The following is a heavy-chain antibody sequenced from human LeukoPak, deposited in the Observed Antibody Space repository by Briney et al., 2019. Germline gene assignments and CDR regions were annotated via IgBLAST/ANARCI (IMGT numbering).Heavy chain of an antibody. V-gene: IGHV1-69*13. D-gene: IGHD3-22*01. CDR1: GGTFSSYA. CDR2: IIPIFGTA. J-gene: IGHJ4*02. CDR3: ARDGTDYYDSSGYYSPDY. Sequence: SVKVSCKASGGTFSSYAVSWVRQAPGQGLEWMGGIIPIFGTANYAQKFQGRVTITADESTSTAYMGLRSLRSDDTAVYYCARDGTDYYDSSGYYSPDYWGQGTLVTVSS.